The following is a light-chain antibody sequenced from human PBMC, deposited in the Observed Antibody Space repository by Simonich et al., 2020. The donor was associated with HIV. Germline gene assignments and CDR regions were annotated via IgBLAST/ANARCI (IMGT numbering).Light chain of an antibody. Sequence: DIVMTQSPDSLAVSLGERATIICKSSQSVLSSSNNKNYLAWYKQKPGQPPKLLIYWASTRESGVPDRFSGSGSGTDFTLTISSLHAEDVAVYYCQQYYSTPLTFGGGTKVEIK. J-gene: IGKJ4*01. CDR2: WAS. V-gene: IGKV4-1*01. CDR3: QQYYSTPLT. CDR1: QSVLSSSNNKNY.